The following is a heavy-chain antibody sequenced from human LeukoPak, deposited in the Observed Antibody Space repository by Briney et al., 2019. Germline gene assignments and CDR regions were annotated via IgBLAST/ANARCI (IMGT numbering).Heavy chain of an antibody. CDR1: GFTFSSYA. J-gene: IGHJ4*02. Sequence: GGSLRLSCAASGFTFSSYAMSWVRQAPGKGLEWVSAISGSGGSTYYADSVKGRFTVSRDNSKNTLYLQMNSLRAEDTAVYSCARHLYGSGRNLYYFDFWGQGTLVTVSS. CDR3: ARHLYGSGRNLYYFDF. D-gene: IGHD3-10*01. V-gene: IGHV3-23*01. CDR2: ISGSGGST.